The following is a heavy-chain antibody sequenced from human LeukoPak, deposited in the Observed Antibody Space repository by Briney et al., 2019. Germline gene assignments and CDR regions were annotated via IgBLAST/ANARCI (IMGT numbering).Heavy chain of an antibody. CDR1: GFTFSSYS. CDR3: AGEVGAILFDY. CDR2: ISSSSSTI. J-gene: IGHJ4*02. Sequence: GGSLRLSCAASGFTFSSYSMNWVRQAPGKGLEWVSYISSSSSTIYYADSVKGRITISRDNAKNSLYLQMNSLRAEDTAVYCCAGEVGAILFDYRGQGTLVTVSS. V-gene: IGHV3-48*01. D-gene: IGHD1-26*01.